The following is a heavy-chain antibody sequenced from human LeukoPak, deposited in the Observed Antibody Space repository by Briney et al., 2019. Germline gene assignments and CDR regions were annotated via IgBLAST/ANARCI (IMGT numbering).Heavy chain of an antibody. Sequence: SVKDSCKASGGTFSSYAISWVRQAPGQGLEWMGRIIPMFGTANYAQKFQGRVTITTDESTSTAYMELISLRSEDTAVYYCATVGRGYSYGYWGQGTLVTVSS. CDR1: GGTFSSYA. CDR2: IIPMFGTA. CDR3: ATVGRGYSYGY. V-gene: IGHV1-69*05. D-gene: IGHD5-18*01. J-gene: IGHJ4*02.